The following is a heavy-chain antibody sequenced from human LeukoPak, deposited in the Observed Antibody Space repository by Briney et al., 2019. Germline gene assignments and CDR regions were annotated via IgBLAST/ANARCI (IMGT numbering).Heavy chain of an antibody. CDR1: GFSFSNYG. V-gene: IGHV3-7*01. CDR2: IKPDGSVG. J-gene: IGHJ4*02. CDR3: TQNLVAAAGDH. Sequence: PGGSLRLSCAASGFSFSNYGMNWVRQAPGKGLEWVANIKPDGSVGYYVDSVRGRFLISRDNAGNSLYLQMNSLRVEDTAVYYCTQNLVAAAGDHWGQGTLLIVSS. D-gene: IGHD6-13*01.